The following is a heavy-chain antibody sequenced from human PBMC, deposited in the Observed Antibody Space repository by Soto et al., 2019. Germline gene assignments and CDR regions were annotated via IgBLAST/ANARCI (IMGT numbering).Heavy chain of an antibody. CDR3: AKGAQAAAVLDH. D-gene: IGHD6-25*01. CDR1: GFTFSLYG. CDR2: ISFDGTNR. V-gene: IGHV3-30*18. Sequence: QVQLLESGGGVVQPGRSLKLSCTTSGFTFSLYGMHWVRQAPGKGLEWLAVISFDGTNRFYADSVKGRFTISRDNSKTTLFLHMSNLRADDTAVYFCAKGAQAAAVLDHWGQGALVTVSS. J-gene: IGHJ4*02.